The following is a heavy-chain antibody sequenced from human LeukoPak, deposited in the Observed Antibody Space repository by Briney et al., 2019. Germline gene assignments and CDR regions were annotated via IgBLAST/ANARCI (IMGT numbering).Heavy chain of an antibody. CDR2: INPNSGGT. CDR1: GYTFTGYY. D-gene: IGHD3-22*01. Sequence: ASVKVSCKASGYTFTGYYMHWVRQAPGQGPEWMGWINPNSGGTNYAQKFQGRVTMTRDTSLSTVYMELSRLRSDDTAVYYCARDSGMGDSSGSGHWGQGTLVTVSS. V-gene: IGHV1-2*02. CDR3: ARDSGMGDSSGSGH. J-gene: IGHJ4*02.